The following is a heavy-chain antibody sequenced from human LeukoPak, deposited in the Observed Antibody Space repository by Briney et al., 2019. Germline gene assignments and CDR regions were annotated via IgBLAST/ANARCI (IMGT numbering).Heavy chain of an antibody. V-gene: IGHV4-59*01. D-gene: IGHD6-6*01. Sequence: SETLSLTCTVSGGSISSYYWSWIRQPPGKGLEWIGYIYYSGNTNYNPSLKSRVTISVDTSKNQFSLKLSSVTAADTAVYYCARGESIAARPLDYWGQGTLVTVSS. CDR1: GGSISSYY. CDR2: IYYSGNT. CDR3: ARGESIAARPLDY. J-gene: IGHJ4*02.